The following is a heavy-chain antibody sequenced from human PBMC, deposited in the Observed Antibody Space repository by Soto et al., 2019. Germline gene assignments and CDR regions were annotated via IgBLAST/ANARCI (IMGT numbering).Heavy chain of an antibody. V-gene: IGHV2-5*01. J-gene: IGHJ6*02. Sequence: QITLKESGPTLVKPTQPLTVTCTFSGFSLTTSGVGVGWVRQPPGKALEWLALIYWNDDMRYSPSLKTRLTITKDTSKNQVVLTMSNMDPADSGTYFCVHRIHDYGGYPIPRYSFYYGMDVWGQGTTVTVSS. D-gene: IGHD4-17*01. CDR1: GFSLTTSGVG. CDR3: VHRIHDYGGYPIPRYSFYYGMDV. CDR2: IYWNDDM.